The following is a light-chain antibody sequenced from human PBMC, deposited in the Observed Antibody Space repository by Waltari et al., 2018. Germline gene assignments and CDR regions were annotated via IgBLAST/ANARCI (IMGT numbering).Light chain of an antibody. J-gene: IGLJ2*01. V-gene: IGLV2-14*01. Sequence: QSALTQPASVSGSPGQSITIPSPGTRSDVGAYNYVPWYQQHPGKAPKVMIYDVNSRPSGVSNRFSGSKSGNTASLTISGLQAEDEADYYCSSYTSSNTLVVFGGGTKLTVL. CDR3: SSYTSSNTLVV. CDR1: RSDVGAYNY. CDR2: DVN.